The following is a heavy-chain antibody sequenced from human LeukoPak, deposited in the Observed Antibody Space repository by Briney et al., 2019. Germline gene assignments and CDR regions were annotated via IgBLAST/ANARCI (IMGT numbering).Heavy chain of an antibody. J-gene: IGHJ4*02. CDR1: GFTFSSYW. CDR3: VRVLGATPAFDY. D-gene: IGHD2-15*01. CDR2: IKQDGSEK. Sequence: PGGSLRLSCAASGFTFSSYWMSWARQAPGKGLEWVANIKQDGSEKYYVDSVKGRFTISRDNAKNSLFLQMNSLRAEDTAVYYCVRVLGATPAFDYWGRGTLVTVSS. V-gene: IGHV3-7*04.